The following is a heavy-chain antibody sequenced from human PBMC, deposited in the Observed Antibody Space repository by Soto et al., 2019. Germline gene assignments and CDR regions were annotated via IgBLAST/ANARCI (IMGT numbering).Heavy chain of an antibody. CDR1: GFTFSSYA. CDR3: AKDRQWELVRGGLTYYYGMDV. Sequence: ITCAASGFTFSSYATSWVRQAPGKGLEWVSAISGSGGSTYYADSVKGRFTISRDNSKNTLYLQMNSLRAEDTAVYYCAKDRQWELVRGGLTYYYGMDVCGQGPTVTLS. J-gene: IGHJ6*02. CDR2: ISGSGGST. D-gene: IGHD1-26*01. V-gene: IGHV3-23*01.